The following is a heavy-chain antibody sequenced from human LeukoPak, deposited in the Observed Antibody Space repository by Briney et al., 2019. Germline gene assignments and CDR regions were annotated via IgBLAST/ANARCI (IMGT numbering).Heavy chain of an antibody. CDR2: INPISGGT. V-gene: IGHV1-2*02. D-gene: IGHD3-9*01. Sequence: ASVKVSCKASGYTFTGYYMHWVRQAPGLGLEWMGWINPISGGTNYAQKFQGRVTMTRDTSISTAYMELSRLRSDDTAVYYCAIFREGLRYFDWLFTWDVWGKGTTVTVSS. CDR3: AIFREGLRYFDWLFTWDV. J-gene: IGHJ6*04. CDR1: GYTFTGYY.